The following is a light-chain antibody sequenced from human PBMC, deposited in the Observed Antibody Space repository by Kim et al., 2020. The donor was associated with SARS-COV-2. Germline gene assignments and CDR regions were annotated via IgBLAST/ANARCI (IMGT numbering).Light chain of an antibody. J-gene: IGKJ1*01. CDR3: QRHISSPWT. Sequence: DMQMTQSPSTLSASVGDRVTISCRASQTISSSLAWYQQKAGKAPKLLIYKASSVESGVPSRFSGSGSGTEFTLTISSLQPDDFATYSCQRHISSPWTLVQGTKVDI. CDR2: KAS. CDR1: QTISSS. V-gene: IGKV1-5*03.